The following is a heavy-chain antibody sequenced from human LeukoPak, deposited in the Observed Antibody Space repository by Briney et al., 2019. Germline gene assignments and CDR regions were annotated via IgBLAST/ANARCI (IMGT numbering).Heavy chain of an antibody. D-gene: IGHD2-15*01. V-gene: IGHV4-34*01. CDR2: INHSGSS. Sequence: SETLSLTCAVYGGSFCGNYWSWIRQPPGKGLEWIGEINHSGSSNYNPSLKSRVTISVDTPKNQFTLKLSSVTAADTAVYYCARSQLGYCSGGSCPLRDWGQGTLVTVSS. CDR3: ARSQLGYCSGGSCPLRD. CDR1: GGSFCGNY. J-gene: IGHJ4*02.